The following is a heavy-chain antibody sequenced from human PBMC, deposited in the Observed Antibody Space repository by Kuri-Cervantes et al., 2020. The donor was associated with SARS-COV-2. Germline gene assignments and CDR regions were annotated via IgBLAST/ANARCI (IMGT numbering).Heavy chain of an antibody. V-gene: IGHV3-30-3*01. J-gene: IGHJ6*02. CDR1: GFTFSSYA. D-gene: IGHD2-2*01. CDR2: ISYDGSNK. Sequence: GESLKISCAASGFTFSSYAMHWVRQAPGKGLEWVAVISYDGSNKYYANSVKGRFTISRDNSKNTLYLQMNSLRAVDTAVYYCARDLGVVVPAIDYGMDVWGQGTTVTVSS. CDR3: ARDLGVVVPAIDYGMDV.